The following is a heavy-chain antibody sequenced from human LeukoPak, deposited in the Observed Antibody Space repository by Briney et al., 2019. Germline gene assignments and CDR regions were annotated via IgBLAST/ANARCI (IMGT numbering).Heavy chain of an antibody. J-gene: IGHJ6*03. CDR3: ARGSDYDDYFYMDF. V-gene: IGHV1-2*02. CDR2: MNPKSGAT. Sequence: ASVKVSCKASGYTFISYYMHWVRQAPGQGLEWMGWMNPKSGATDYARKFQGRVTMTRDTSISTAYMELTRLRSDDTAVYFCARGSDYDDYFYMDFWGKGTTVTVSS. CDR1: GYTFISYY.